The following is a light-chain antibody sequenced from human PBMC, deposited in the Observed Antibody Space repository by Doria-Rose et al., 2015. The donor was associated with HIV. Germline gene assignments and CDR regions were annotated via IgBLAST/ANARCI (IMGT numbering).Light chain of an antibody. CDR2: GAS. CDR1: QGISRY. Sequence: DIRMTQSPSFLSASVGVRVTITCRASQGISRYLAWYQQKPGKDPTLLIFGASTLQSGVPSRFSGSGSGTEFTLTISSLQPEDFATYYRQQFDSFPRTFGQGTKVELK. J-gene: IGKJ1*01. V-gene: IGKV1-9*01. CDR3: QQFDSFPRT.